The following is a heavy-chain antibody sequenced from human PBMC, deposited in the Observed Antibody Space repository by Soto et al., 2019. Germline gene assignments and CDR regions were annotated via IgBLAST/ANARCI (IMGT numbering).Heavy chain of an antibody. CDR3: AKDRYLDHDSRGYLFDN. V-gene: IGHV3-23*01. D-gene: IGHD3-22*01. J-gene: IGHJ4*02. CDR2: ISGSGGST. CDR1: GFTFSIYA. Sequence: GGSLRLSCAASGFTFSIYAMSWVRQAPGKGLEWVSAISGSGGSTYYADSVKGRFTISRDNSKNTLYLQMNSLRAEDTALYYCAKDRYLDHDSRGYLFDNWGQGTLVTVSS.